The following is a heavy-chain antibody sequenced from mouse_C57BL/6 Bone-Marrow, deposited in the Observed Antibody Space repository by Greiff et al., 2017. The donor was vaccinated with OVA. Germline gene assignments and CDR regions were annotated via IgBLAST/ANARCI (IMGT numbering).Heavy chain of an antibody. Sequence: QVQLQQPGAALVKPGASLKLSCQASGHTFTSYWMHWVQQRPGRGLERIGRIDPNSGGTKYNEKFKSKATLTVDKPSSTAYMQLSSLTSEDSAVYYCARGYYGSSLFAYWGQGTLVTVSA. CDR1: GHTFTSYW. CDR3: ARGYYGSSLFAY. V-gene: IGHV1-72*01. J-gene: IGHJ3*01. D-gene: IGHD1-1*01. CDR2: IDPNSGGT.